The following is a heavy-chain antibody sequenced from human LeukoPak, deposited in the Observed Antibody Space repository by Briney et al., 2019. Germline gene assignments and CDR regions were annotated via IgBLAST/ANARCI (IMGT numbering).Heavy chain of an antibody. D-gene: IGHD2-2*01. CDR2: INPNSGGT. CDR1: GCTFTDYY. J-gene: IGHJ4*02. V-gene: IGHV1-2*02. CDR3: ARANALYCSSTSCLFDY. Sequence: GASVKVSCKASGCTFTDYYIHWVRQAPGQGLEWMAWINPNSGGTYYAQNFHDRITLTRDTSISTAYTELSRLRSDDTAIYYCARANALYCSSTSCLFDYWGQGTLVTVSS.